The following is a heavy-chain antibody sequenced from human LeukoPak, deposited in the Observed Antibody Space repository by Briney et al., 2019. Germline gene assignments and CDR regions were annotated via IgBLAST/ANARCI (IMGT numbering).Heavy chain of an antibody. Sequence: GGSLRLSCAASGFTFSSNWMSWVRQAPGKGLEWVANIKQDGSEKYYVDSVKGRFTISRDNAKKSLYLQMNSLRAEDTAVYYCARDNGYYDFWSGYGGNWFDPWGQGTLVTVSS. CDR2: IKQDGSEK. J-gene: IGHJ5*02. CDR1: GFTFSSNW. CDR3: ARDNGYYDFWSGYGGNWFDP. D-gene: IGHD3-3*01. V-gene: IGHV3-7*01.